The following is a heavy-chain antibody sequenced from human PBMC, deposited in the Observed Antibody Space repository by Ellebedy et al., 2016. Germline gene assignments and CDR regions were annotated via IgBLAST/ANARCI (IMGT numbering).Heavy chain of an antibody. CDR2: IYHNGAT. D-gene: IGHD3-10*01. V-gene: IGHV4-31*03. J-gene: IGHJ4*02. Sequence: SETLSLXXIVAGDSLSSGTYYWHWIRRQAGKGLQWIGNIYHNGATFYNPSFKGRISISVDMSTNQFSLDLTSVTAADTAVYFCARDRLTLVRGAKFRHFDYWGQGIPVTVSS. CDR3: ARDRLTLVRGAKFRHFDY. CDR1: GDSLSSGTYY.